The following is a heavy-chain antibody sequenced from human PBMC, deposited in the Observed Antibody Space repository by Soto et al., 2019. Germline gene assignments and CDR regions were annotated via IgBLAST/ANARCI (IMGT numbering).Heavy chain of an antibody. Sequence: QVQLVQSGAEVKKPGSSVKVSCKASGGTFSSYAISWVRQAPGQGLEWMGGIIPIFGTANYAQKFQGRVTITADEXTXTXXMELSSLRSEDTAVYYCARGSGYCISTSCYAPDDYWGQGTLVTVSS. J-gene: IGHJ4*02. CDR2: IIPIFGTA. CDR1: GGTFSSYA. CDR3: ARGSGYCISTSCYAPDDY. D-gene: IGHD2-2*03. V-gene: IGHV1-69*12.